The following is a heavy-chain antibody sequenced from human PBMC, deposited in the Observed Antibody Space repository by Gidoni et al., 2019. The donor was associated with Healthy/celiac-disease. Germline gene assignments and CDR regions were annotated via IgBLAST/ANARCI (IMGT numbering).Heavy chain of an antibody. V-gene: IGHV1-58*01. D-gene: IGHD3-16*01. CDR2: IVVGSGNT. CDR3: AALMGGGNSGY. J-gene: IGHJ4*02. Sequence: QMQLVQSGPEVKKPGTSVKVSCKASGFTFTSSAVQWVRQARGQRLEWIGWIVVGSGNTNYAQKFQERVTITRDMSTSTAYMELSSLRSEDTAVYYCAALMGGGNSGYWGQGTLVTVSS. CDR1: GFTFTSSA.